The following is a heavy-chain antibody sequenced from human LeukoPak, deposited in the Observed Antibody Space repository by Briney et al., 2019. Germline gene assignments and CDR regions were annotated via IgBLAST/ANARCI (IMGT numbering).Heavy chain of an antibody. V-gene: IGHV4-38-2*02. Sequence: SETLSLTCTVSGYSISSGYYWGWIRQPPGKGLEWIGSIDHSGSTYYNPSLKSRVTISVDTSKNQFSLKLSSVTAADTAVYYCARTDSRWYVDYWGQGTLVTVSS. J-gene: IGHJ4*02. CDR3: ARTDSRWYVDY. D-gene: IGHD4-23*01. CDR2: IDHSGST. CDR1: GYSISSGYY.